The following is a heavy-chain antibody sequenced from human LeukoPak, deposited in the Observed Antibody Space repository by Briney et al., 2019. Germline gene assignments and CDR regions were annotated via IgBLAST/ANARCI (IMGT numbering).Heavy chain of an antibody. J-gene: IGHJ4*02. D-gene: IGHD2-2*03. CDR3: AKDSHWILFDD. CDR1: GFTFSFYA. CDR2: IGGSGTRT. Sequence: GGSLRLSCAASGFTFSFYAMNWVRQAPGKGLEWVSGIGGSGTRTYYADSVKGRFTISRDNSKNTLYLQMNSLRDEDTAVYYCAKDSHWILFDDWGQGTLVTVSS. V-gene: IGHV3-23*01.